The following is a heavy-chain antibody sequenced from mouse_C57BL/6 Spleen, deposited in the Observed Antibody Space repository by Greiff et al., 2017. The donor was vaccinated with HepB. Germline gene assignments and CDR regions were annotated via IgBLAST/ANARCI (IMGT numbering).Heavy chain of an antibody. CDR1: GYSITSGYY. J-gene: IGHJ2*01. Sequence: ESGPGLVKPSQSLSLTCSVTGYSITSGYYWNWIRQFPGNKLEWMGYISYDGSNNYNPSLKNRISITRDTSKNQFFLKLNSVTTEDTATYYCARASDGYYGLDYWGQGTTLTVSS. D-gene: IGHD2-3*01. CDR3: ARASDGYYGLDY. CDR2: ISYDGSN. V-gene: IGHV3-6*01.